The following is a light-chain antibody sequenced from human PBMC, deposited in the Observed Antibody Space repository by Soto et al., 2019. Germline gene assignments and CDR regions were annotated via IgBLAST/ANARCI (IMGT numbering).Light chain of an antibody. J-gene: IGKJ1*01. Sequence: VLTQSPDTLSFSTGEKATLSGRASQTIPSNFLAWFQQKPGQAPRLLIYVSSNRPSGIPDRFSGSGSGTEFTLTISSLQSEDFAFYYCQQCNNWPRTFGQGTKVDI. CDR1: QTIPSN. V-gene: IGKV3D-15*01. CDR2: VSS. CDR3: QQCNNWPRT.